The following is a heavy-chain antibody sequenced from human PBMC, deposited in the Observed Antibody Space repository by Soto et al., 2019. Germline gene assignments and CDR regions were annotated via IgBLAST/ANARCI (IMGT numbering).Heavy chain of an antibody. CDR1: GGSISSSRYY. Sequence: QLQLQESGPGLVKPSETLSLTCTVSGGSISSSRYYWGWIRQPPGKGLEWIGSIYYSGSTYYNPSLKSRVTISVDTSKNQFSLKLSSVTAADTAVYYCASPQYCSGGSCYSYYYYGMDVW. V-gene: IGHV4-39*01. CDR3: ASPQYCSGGSCYSYYYYGMDV. J-gene: IGHJ6*01. CDR2: IYYSGST. D-gene: IGHD2-15*01.